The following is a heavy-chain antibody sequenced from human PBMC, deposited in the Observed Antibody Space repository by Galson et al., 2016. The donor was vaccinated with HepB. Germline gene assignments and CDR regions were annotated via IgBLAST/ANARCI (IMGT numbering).Heavy chain of an antibody. CDR1: GGSISSSNW. CDR2: IYHSGST. CDR3: ARVYRGIAAAGYYYYGTDV. V-gene: IGHV4-4*02. D-gene: IGHD6-13*01. J-gene: IGHJ6*02. Sequence: SETLSLTCAVSGGSISSSNWWSWVRQPPGKGLEWIGEIYHSGSTNYNPSLKSRVTISVDKSKNQFSLRLSSVTAADTAVYYCARVYRGIAAAGYYYYGTDVWGQGTTVTVSS.